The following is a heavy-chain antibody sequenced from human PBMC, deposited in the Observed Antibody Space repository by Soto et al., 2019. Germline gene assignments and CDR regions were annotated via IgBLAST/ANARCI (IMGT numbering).Heavy chain of an antibody. Sequence: EVQLLESGGGLVQPGGSLRLSCAASGFTFSSYAMSWVRQAPGKGLEWVSAISGSGGSTYYADSVEGRFTISRDNSKNTLELQMNSLRAEDTAVYYCAEERYSRRWYDFDYWGQGTLVTVSS. CDR1: GFTFSSYA. CDR3: AEERYSRRWYDFDY. D-gene: IGHD6-13*01. J-gene: IGHJ4*02. V-gene: IGHV3-23*01. CDR2: ISGSGGST.